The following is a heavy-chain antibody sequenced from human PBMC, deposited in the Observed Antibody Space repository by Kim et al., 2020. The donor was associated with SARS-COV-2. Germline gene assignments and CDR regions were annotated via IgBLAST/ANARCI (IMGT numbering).Heavy chain of an antibody. CDR2: IYPGDSET. Sequence: GESLKISCKGSGYSFTNYWIGWVRQMPGKGLEWMGIIYPGDSETKYSPSFQGQVTISADKSISTAYLQWSSLKASDTAMYYCARRSPEVVGVTGGMDVWGQGTTVTVSS. D-gene: IGHD1-20*01. CDR3: ARRSPEVVGVTGGMDV. V-gene: IGHV5-51*01. CDR1: GYSFTNYW. J-gene: IGHJ6*02.